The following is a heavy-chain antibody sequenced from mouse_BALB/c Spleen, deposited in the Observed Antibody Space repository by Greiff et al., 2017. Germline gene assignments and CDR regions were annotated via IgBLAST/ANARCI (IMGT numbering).Heavy chain of an antibody. J-gene: IGHJ4*01. CDR2: ILPGSGST. CDR3: ARLLRLRYYAMDY. Sequence: VKLQQSGAELMKPGASVKISCKATGYTFSSYWIEWVKQRPGHGLEWIGEILPGSGSTNYNEKFKGKATFTADTSSNTAYMQLSSLTSEDSAVYYCARLLRLRYYAMDYWGQGTSVTVSS. D-gene: IGHD1-2*01. V-gene: IGHV1-9*01. CDR1: GYTFSSYW.